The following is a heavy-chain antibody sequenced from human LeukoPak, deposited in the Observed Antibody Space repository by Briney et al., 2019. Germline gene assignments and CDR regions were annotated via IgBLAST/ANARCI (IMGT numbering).Heavy chain of an antibody. CDR2: LGPNSGNT. CDR3: ARGPAGAYYDSTGYYRY. V-gene: IGHV1-8*03. CDR1: GYTFTSYD. D-gene: IGHD3-22*01. Sequence: ASVKVSCKASGYTFTSYDINWVRQATGQGLEWMGWLGPNSGNTGYAQKFQGRVTITRNTSISTAYMEVSSLTSEDTAVYYCARGPAGAYYDSTGYYRYWGQGTLVTVSS. J-gene: IGHJ4*02.